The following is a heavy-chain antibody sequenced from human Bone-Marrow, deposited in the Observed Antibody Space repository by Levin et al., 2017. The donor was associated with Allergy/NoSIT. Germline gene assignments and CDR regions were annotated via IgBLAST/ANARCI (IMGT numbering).Heavy chain of an antibody. D-gene: IGHD5-12*01. CDR3: ARVITMIGYETASYRFYGMDV. J-gene: IGHJ6*02. CDR1: GFSFSDYY. V-gene: IGHV3-11*01. Sequence: SCAASGFSFSDYYMTWIRQAPGKGLEWVSSISSRGSTIYSADSMKGRFTISRDNAQNSLYLQMASLRAEDTAVYYCARVITMIGYETASYRFYGMDVWGPGTTVTVSS. CDR2: ISSRGSTI.